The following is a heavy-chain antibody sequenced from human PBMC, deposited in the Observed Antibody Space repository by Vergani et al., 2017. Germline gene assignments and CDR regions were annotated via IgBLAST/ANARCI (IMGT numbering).Heavy chain of an antibody. Sequence: QVQLQESGPGLVKPSETLSLTCTVSNYSISRGYFWGWIRRPPGKGLEWIASFHHTGMTYNNPSLKSRVTISVDTSKNLISLKLSSVTAADTAVYYCASQDDHNGNPGAFDIWGQGTKVTVSS. CDR3: ASQDDHNGNPGAFDI. V-gene: IGHV4-38-2*02. D-gene: IGHD4-23*01. J-gene: IGHJ3*02. CDR2: FHHTGMT. CDR1: NYSISRGYF.